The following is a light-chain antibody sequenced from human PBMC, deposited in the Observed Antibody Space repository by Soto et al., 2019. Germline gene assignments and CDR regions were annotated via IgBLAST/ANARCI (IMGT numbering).Light chain of an antibody. V-gene: IGKV3-15*01. CDR2: SAS. CDR1: ENVINN. J-gene: IGKJ2*02. CDR3: QQYTHWPPST. Sequence: EIVMTQSPATLSVSPGEGATLSCRASENVINNVAWYQQKPGQAPRLLIYSASSRATGIPDRFSGSGSGTEFTLSISSLQSEDFSVYYWQQYTHWPPSTFGQGNKVEIK.